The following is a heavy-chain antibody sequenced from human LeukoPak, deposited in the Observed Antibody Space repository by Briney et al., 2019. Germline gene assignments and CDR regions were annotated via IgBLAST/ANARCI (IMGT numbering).Heavy chain of an antibody. CDR1: GGSFSGYY. CDR3: ARDDSMVRGVAQGGY. J-gene: IGHJ4*02. V-gene: IGHV4-34*01. D-gene: IGHD3-10*01. Sequence: SETLSLTCAVYGGSFSGYYWSWIRQPPGKGLEWIGEINHSGSTNYNPSLKSRVTISVDTSKNQFSLKLSSVTAADTAVYYCARDDSMVRGVAQGGYWGQGTLVTVSS. CDR2: INHSGST.